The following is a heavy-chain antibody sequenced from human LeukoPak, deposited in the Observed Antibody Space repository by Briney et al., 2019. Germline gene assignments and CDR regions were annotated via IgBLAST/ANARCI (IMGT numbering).Heavy chain of an antibody. V-gene: IGHV3-48*03. J-gene: IGHJ3*02. Sequence: GGSLRLSCAASGFTFTSYEMNWVRQAPGKGLEWVSYISTSGSTIYYADSVKGRFTISRDNAKNSLYLQMNSLRAEDTAVYYCARDLALSTYCSGGSCYSVGAFDIWGQGTMVTVSS. CDR3: ARDLALSTYCSGGSCYSVGAFDI. CDR2: ISTSGSTI. D-gene: IGHD2-15*01. CDR1: GFTFTSYE.